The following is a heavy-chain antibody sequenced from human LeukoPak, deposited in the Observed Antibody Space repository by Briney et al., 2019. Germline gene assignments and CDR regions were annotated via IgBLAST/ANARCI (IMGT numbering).Heavy chain of an antibody. CDR1: GVSISSYY. CDR2: IYYSGST. CDR3: ARDRAGYSSSWYYFDY. J-gene: IGHJ4*02. V-gene: IGHV4-59*01. D-gene: IGHD6-13*01. Sequence: SVTLSLTCTVSGVSISSYYRSWVRQPPGKGLEWIGHIYYSGSTNYNHSLKSRVTISVDASKNQFSLKLSSVTAADTAVYYCARDRAGYSSSWYYFDYWGQGTLVTVSS.